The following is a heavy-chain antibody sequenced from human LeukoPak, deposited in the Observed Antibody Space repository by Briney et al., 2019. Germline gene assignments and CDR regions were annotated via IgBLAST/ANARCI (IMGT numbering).Heavy chain of an antibody. CDR1: GFTFSSYA. V-gene: IGHV3-23*01. J-gene: IGHJ4*02. Sequence: PGGSLRLSCAASGFTFSSYAMSWVRQAPGKGLEWVSAISGSGGSTYYADSVKGRLTISRDNSKNTLYLQMNSLRAEDTAVYYCAKDLFVGSTMVRGAYWGEYFDYWGQGTLVTVSS. CDR2: ISGSGGST. D-gene: IGHD3-10*01. CDR3: AKDLFVGSTMVRGAYWGEYFDY.